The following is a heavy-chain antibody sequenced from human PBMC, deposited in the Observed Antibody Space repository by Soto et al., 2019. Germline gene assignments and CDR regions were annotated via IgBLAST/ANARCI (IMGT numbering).Heavy chain of an antibody. D-gene: IGHD4-17*01. V-gene: IGHV4-59*12. J-gene: IGHJ4*02. Sequence: SETLSLTCIVSGGSISNYYWSWIRQPPGKGLGWIGYIYYSGSTNYNPSLTSRVTISVDTSKNQFSLKLSSVTAADTAVYYCARRYGASFDYWGQGTLVTAPQ. CDR2: IYYSGST. CDR1: GGSISNYY. CDR3: ARRYGASFDY.